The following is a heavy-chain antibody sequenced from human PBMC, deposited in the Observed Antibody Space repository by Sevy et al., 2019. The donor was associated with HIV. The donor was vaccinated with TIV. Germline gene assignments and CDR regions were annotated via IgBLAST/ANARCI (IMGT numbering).Heavy chain of an antibody. Sequence: SETLSLTCTVSGGSISSYYWSWIRQPPGKGLEWIGYIYYSGSTNYNPSLKSRVTISVDTSKNQFSLKLSSVTAADTAVYYCAREGDDSSSFNWFYPWGQGTLVTVSS. V-gene: IGHV4-59*01. CDR2: IYYSGST. CDR3: AREGDDSSSFNWFYP. J-gene: IGHJ5*02. CDR1: GGSISSYY. D-gene: IGHD6-13*01.